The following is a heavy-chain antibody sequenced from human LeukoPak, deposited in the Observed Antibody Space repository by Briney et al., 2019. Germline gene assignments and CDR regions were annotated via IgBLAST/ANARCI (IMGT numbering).Heavy chain of an antibody. Sequence: VASVKVSCKASGGTFSSYAISWVRQGPRQGLGWMGGFIPIFGTANYAQKFQGRVTITADESTSTAYMELSSLRSEDTAVYYCARTYYDSWSGYYYYYMDVWGKGTTVTVSS. D-gene: IGHD3-3*01. CDR1: GGTFSSYA. CDR2: FIPIFGTA. CDR3: ARTYYDSWSGYYYYYMDV. J-gene: IGHJ6*03. V-gene: IGHV1-69*13.